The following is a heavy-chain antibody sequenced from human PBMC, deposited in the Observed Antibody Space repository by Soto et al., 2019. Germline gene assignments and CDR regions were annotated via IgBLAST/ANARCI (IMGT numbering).Heavy chain of an antibody. CDR1: GDSVSSNSAA. J-gene: IGHJ3*02. CDR2: TYYRSKWYN. Sequence: PSQTLSLPCAISGDSVSSNSAAWNWIRQSPSRGLEWLGRTYYRSKWYNDYAVSVKSRITINPDTSKNQFSLQLNSVTPEDTAVYYCAQSLAVADSQGAFDIWGQGTMVTVS. V-gene: IGHV6-1*01. D-gene: IGHD6-19*01. CDR3: AQSLAVADSQGAFDI.